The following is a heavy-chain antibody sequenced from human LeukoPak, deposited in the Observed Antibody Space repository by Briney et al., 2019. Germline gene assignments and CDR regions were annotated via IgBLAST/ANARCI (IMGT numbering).Heavy chain of an antibody. CDR3: ARDDDSSGYVDAFDI. V-gene: IGHV3-48*03. CDR2: ISSSSSTI. D-gene: IGHD3-22*01. Sequence: PGGSLRLSCAASGFTFSSYEMNWVRQAPGKGLEWVSYISSSSSTIYYADSVKGRFTISRDNAKNSLYLQMNSLRAEDTAVYYCARDDDSSGYVDAFDIWGQGTMVTVSS. J-gene: IGHJ3*02. CDR1: GFTFSSYE.